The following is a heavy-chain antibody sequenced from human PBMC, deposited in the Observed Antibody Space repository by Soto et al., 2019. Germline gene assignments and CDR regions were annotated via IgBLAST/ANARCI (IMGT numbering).Heavy chain of an antibody. CDR2: VSPPFRTS. CDR3: ARVLYYGSGSYSPYGMDV. CDR1: GVSFNNNG. Sequence: QVQLVQSGAEVKKPGSSVKVSCKTSGVSFNNNGIGWVRQAPGHGLEWMGGVSPPFRTSNYARKFQGRISITADASTGTVNMALSSLTSEDTAQYYCARVLYYGSGSYSPYGMDVWGQGTMVTVSS. J-gene: IGHJ6*02. V-gene: IGHV1-69*01. D-gene: IGHD3-10*01.